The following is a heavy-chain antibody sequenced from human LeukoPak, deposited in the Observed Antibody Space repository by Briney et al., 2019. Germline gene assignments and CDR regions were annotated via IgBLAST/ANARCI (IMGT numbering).Heavy chain of an antibody. CDR2: IYANGNT. D-gene: IGHD3-16*01. CDR1: GKIVSNNY. V-gene: IGHV3-66*03. Sequence: GGSLRLSCAASGKIVSNNYMNWVRQAPEKGLEWVSVIYANGNTYYADSVKGRFTISKDSSKNTLYPQMNSLRPEDTAVYYCVREDLGREYWGQGTLVTVSS. J-gene: IGHJ4*02. CDR3: VREDLGREY.